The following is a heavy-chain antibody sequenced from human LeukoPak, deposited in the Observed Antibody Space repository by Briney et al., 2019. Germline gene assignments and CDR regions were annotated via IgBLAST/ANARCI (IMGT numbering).Heavy chain of an antibody. CDR1: GYTLTELS. CDR3: ATADKGSIYSSGWYVFDY. Sequence: GASVKVSCKVSGYTLTELSMHWVRQAPGKGLEWMGGFDPEDGETIYAQKFQGRVTMTEDTSTDTAYMELSSLRSEDTAVYYCATADKGSIYSSGWYVFDYWGQGTLVTVSS. CDR2: FDPEDGET. D-gene: IGHD6-19*01. V-gene: IGHV1-24*01. J-gene: IGHJ4*02.